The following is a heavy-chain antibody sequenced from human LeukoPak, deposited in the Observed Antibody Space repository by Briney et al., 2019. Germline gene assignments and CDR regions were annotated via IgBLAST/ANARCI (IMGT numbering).Heavy chain of an antibody. D-gene: IGHD2-15*01. CDR3: ARALGYCSGGSCYRSYYYYYMDV. J-gene: IGHJ6*03. Sequence: SETLSLTCTVSGGSISSYYWSWIRQPPGKGLEWIGYIYYSGSTNYNPSLKSRVTISVDTSKNQFSLKLSSVTAADTAVYYCARALGYCSGGSCYRSYYYYYMDVWGKGTTVTVSS. CDR2: IYYSGST. CDR1: GGSISSYY. V-gene: IGHV4-59*01.